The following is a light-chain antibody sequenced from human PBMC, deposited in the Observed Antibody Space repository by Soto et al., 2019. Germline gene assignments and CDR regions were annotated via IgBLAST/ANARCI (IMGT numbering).Light chain of an antibody. CDR3: QQYKDWPRT. Sequence: EIVMTQSPATLSVSPGERATLSCRASQSVGTYLAWYQQKPGQAPRLLIYGASTRAAGISSRFSGGGSGTEFTLTISSLQSEDFAIYYCQQYKDWPRTFGQGTKVGIK. J-gene: IGKJ1*01. CDR1: QSVGTY. V-gene: IGKV3-15*01. CDR2: GAS.